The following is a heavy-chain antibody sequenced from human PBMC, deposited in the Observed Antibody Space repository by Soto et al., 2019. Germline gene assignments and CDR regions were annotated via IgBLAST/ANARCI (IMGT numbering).Heavy chain of an antibody. V-gene: IGHV3-49*03. D-gene: IGHD6-13*01. J-gene: IGHJ4*02. CDR2: IRSKAYGGTT. CDR1: GFTFGDYA. Sequence: GGSLRLSCTASGFTFGDYAMSWFRQAPGKGLEWVGFIRSKAYGGTTEYAASVKGRFTISRDDSKSIAYLQMNSLKTEDTAVYYCTAPPVYSSSWYDPYYFDYWGQGTLVTVSS. CDR3: TAPPVYSSSWYDPYYFDY.